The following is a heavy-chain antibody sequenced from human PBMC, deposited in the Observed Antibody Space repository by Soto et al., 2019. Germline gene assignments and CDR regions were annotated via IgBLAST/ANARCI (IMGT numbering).Heavy chain of an antibody. D-gene: IGHD6-6*01. J-gene: IGHJ5*02. CDR2: ISYDGSDK. Sequence: PGGSLRLSCAASGFAFSSYAMHWVRQAPGKGLAWVAVISYDGSDKYYADSVKGRFTIARDNSKNTLYLQMNRLIAEDTAVYYFAKQGPSAARALDPWGQGTLVTVSS. V-gene: IGHV3-30-3*02. CDR3: AKQGPSAARALDP. CDR1: GFAFSSYA.